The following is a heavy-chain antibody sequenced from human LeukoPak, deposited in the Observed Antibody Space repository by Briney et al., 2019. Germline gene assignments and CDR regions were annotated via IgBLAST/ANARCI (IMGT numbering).Heavy chain of an antibody. V-gene: IGHV1-8*02. CDR3: ARGLTNYYGSGSHR. Sequence: ASVKVSCKASGYTFTTYAMNWVRQATGQGLEWMGWMNPNSGNTGYAQKFQGRVTMTRNTSISTAYMELSSLRSEDTAVYYCARGLTNYYGSGSHRWGQGTLVTVSS. D-gene: IGHD3-10*01. CDR1: GYTFTTYA. J-gene: IGHJ5*02. CDR2: MNPNSGNT.